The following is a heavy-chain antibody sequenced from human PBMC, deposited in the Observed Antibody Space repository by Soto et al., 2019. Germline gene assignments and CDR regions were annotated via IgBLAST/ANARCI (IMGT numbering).Heavy chain of an antibody. Sequence: TVSGGSISSGGYYWSWIRQHPGKGLEWIGYIYYSGSTYYNPSLKSRVTISVDTSKNQFSLKLSSVTAADTAVYYCARGVYYYDCSCYYPEYYFDYWGQGTLVTVSS. J-gene: IGHJ4*02. CDR2: IYYSGST. D-gene: IGHD3-22*01. CDR3: ARGVYYYDCSCYYPEYYFDY. V-gene: IGHV4-31*03. CDR1: GGSISSGGYY.